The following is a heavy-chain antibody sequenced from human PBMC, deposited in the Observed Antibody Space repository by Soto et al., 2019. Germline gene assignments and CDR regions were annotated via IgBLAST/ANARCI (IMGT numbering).Heavy chain of an antibody. Sequence: PSETRSLTCTVSGGSVSSGSYYWSWIRQPPGKGLEWIGYIYYSGSTNYNPSLKSRVTISVDTSKNQFSLKLSSVTAADTAVYYCARGFVVPAATYYYYGMDVWGQGTTVTVSS. CDR3: ARGFVVPAATYYYYGMDV. CDR2: IYYSGST. CDR1: GGSVSSGSYY. V-gene: IGHV4-61*01. J-gene: IGHJ6*02. D-gene: IGHD2-2*01.